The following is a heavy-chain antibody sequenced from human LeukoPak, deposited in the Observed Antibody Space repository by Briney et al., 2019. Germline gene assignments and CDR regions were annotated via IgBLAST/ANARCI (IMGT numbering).Heavy chain of an antibody. CDR2: INPISGGT. Sequence: ASVKVSCKASGYTFTGYYMHWVRHAPGQGLEWMGRINPISGGTNYAQKFQGRVTMTRDTSISTAYMELSRLRSDDTAVYYCATLITGTMYYFDYWGQGTLVTVSS. D-gene: IGHD1-20*01. J-gene: IGHJ4*02. CDR1: GYTFTGYY. CDR3: ATLITGTMYYFDY. V-gene: IGHV1-2*06.